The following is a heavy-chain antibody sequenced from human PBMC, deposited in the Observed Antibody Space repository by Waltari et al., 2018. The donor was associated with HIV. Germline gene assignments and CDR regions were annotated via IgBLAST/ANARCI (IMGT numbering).Heavy chain of an antibody. CDR1: GYTFTSYA. D-gene: IGHD6-19*01. CDR2: INAGNGNT. CDR3: ARDRIIAVAGGYGMDV. V-gene: IGHV1-3*01. Sequence: QVQLVQSGAEVKKPGASVKVSCKASGYTFTSYAMPWVRQAHGQRLEWMGWINAGNGNTKYSQKFQGRVTITRDTSASTAYMELSSLRSEDTAVYYCARDRIIAVAGGYGMDVWGQGTTVTVSS. J-gene: IGHJ6*02.